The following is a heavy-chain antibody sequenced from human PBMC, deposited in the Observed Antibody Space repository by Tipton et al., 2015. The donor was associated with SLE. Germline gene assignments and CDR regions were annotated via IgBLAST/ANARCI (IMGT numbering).Heavy chain of an antibody. V-gene: IGHV1-18*01. CDR2: VSVYNGNT. J-gene: IGHJ3*02. CDR3: ARVNEELRFLESDAFDI. CDR1: GYTFTSYG. Sequence: QLVQSGAEVKKPGASVKVSCKASGYTFTSYGISWVRQAPGQGLEWMGWVSVYNGNTNYAQKLQGRVTMTTDTSTSTAYMELRSLRSDDTAVYYCARVNEELRFLESDAFDIWGQGTMVTVSS. D-gene: IGHD3-3*01.